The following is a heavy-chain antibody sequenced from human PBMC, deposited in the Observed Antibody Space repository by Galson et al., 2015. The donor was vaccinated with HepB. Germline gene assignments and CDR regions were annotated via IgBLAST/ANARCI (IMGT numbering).Heavy chain of an antibody. CDR3: ARSSGHSRTWYAGPADFDS. CDR2: TTTTSSYV. Sequence: SLRLSCAVSGFPFSTYNMNWVRQAPGKGLEWVSSTTTTSSYVYYSASVRGRFRISRDNAKNSLYLQMNNLRVEDTAIYYCARSSGHSRTWYAGPADFDSWGPGTLVTVSS. V-gene: IGHV3-21*01. J-gene: IGHJ4*02. CDR1: GFPFSTYN. D-gene: IGHD6-13*01.